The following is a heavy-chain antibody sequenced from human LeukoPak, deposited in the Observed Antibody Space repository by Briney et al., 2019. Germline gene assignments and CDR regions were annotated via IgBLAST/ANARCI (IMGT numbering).Heavy chain of an antibody. D-gene: IGHD3-22*01. J-gene: IGHJ4*02. CDR2: ISDRGGST. Sequence: PGGSLRLSCAVSGITLSNYGMSWVRQAPGQGLQWVAGISDRGGSTNYADSVKGRFTISRDNPKNTLYLQMNSLRTEDTAVYFCAKRGVVIRVILVGFHKEAYYFDSWGQGALVTVSS. V-gene: IGHV3-23*01. CDR1: GITLSNYG. CDR3: AKRGVVIRVILVGFHKEAYYFDS.